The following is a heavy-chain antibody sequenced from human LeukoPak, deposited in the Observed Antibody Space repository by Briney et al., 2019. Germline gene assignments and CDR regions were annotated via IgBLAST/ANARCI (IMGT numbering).Heavy chain of an antibody. J-gene: IGHJ6*02. CDR1: GFTFSSYA. Sequence: GGSLRLSCAASGFTFSSYAMSWVRQAPGGGLEWVSAISGSGGSTYYADSVKGRFTISRDNSKNTLYLQMNSLRAEDTAVYYCARDRGSSWSYYYYGMDVWGQGTTVTVSS. V-gene: IGHV3-23*01. CDR2: ISGSGGST. CDR3: ARDRGSSWSYYYYGMDV. D-gene: IGHD6-13*01.